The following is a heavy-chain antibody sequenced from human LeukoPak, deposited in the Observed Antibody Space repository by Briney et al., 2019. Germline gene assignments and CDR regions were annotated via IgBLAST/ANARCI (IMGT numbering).Heavy chain of an antibody. D-gene: IGHD3-10*01. Sequence: SETLSLTCTVSGGSISSYYWSWIRQPAGKGLEWIGRIYTSGGTNYNPSLKSRVTMSVDTSKNQFSLKLSSVTAADTAVYYCARDRVDYYYYYMDVWGKGTTVTVSS. J-gene: IGHJ6*03. V-gene: IGHV4-4*07. CDR2: IYTSGGT. CDR1: GGSISSYY. CDR3: ARDRVDYYYYYMDV.